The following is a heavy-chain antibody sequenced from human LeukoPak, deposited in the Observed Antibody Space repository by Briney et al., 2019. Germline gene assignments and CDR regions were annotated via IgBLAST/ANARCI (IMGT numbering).Heavy chain of an antibody. D-gene: IGHD3-9*01. CDR1: GGSFSGYY. Sequence: SETLSLTCAVYGGSFSGYYWSWLRQPPGKGLEWIGEINHSGSTNYNPSLKSRVTISVDTSKNQFSLKLSSVTAADTAVYYCARPHYDILTGYSLGAFDIWGQGTMVTVSS. J-gene: IGHJ3*02. V-gene: IGHV4-34*01. CDR3: ARPHYDILTGYSLGAFDI. CDR2: INHSGST.